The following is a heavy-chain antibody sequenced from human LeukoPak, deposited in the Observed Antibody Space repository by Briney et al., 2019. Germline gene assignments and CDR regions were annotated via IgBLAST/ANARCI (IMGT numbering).Heavy chain of an antibody. CDR2: ISGDGGST. CDR3: AKDSSRWFGEVNYYYYGMDV. V-gene: IGHV3-43*02. CDR1: GFTFDDYA. J-gene: IGHJ6*02. Sequence: GRSLRLSCAASGFTFDDYAMHWVRQAPGKGLEWVSLISGDGGSTYYADSVKGRFTISRDNSKNSLHLQMNSLRTEDTALYYCAKDSSRWFGEVNYYYYGMDVWGQGTTVTVSS. D-gene: IGHD3-10*01.